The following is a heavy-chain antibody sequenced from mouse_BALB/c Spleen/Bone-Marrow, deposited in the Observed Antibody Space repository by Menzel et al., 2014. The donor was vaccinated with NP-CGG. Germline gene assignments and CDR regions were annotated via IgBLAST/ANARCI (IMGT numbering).Heavy chain of an antibody. J-gene: IGHJ3*01. CDR1: GFSFSNCG. D-gene: IGHD2-4*01. CDR2: ISGDGRYT. Sequence: EVKLVESGGGLVKSGGSLKLSCAASGFSFSNCGMSWLRQTPEKRLEWVATISGDGRYTFYSDSVKGRFTISRDNAKNNLYLQLSGLRSEDTALYYCARHAYYDQTEVSFVCWGQGTLVTVSA. V-gene: IGHV5-9-2*01. CDR3: ARHAYYDQTEVSFVC.